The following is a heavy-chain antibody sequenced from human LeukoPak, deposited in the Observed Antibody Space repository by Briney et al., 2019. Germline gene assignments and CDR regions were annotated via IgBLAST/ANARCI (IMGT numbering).Heavy chain of an antibody. J-gene: IGHJ3*02. CDR3: ARAGLFDI. CDR1: GFTFSSYA. Sequence: PGRSLRLSYAASGFTFSSYAMHWVRQAPGKGLEWVAVISYDGSNKYYADSVKGRFTISRDNSKNTLYLQMNSLRAEDTAVYYCARAGLFDIWGQGTMVTVSS. CDR2: ISYDGSNK. V-gene: IGHV3-30*04.